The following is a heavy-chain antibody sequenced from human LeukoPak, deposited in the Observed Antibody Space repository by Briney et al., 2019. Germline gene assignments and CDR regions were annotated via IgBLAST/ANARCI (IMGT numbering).Heavy chain of an antibody. CDR2: IKQDGSEK. CDR3: ARVRGPFLTYPDDAFDI. Sequence: GGSLRLSCAASGFTFSNYWMNWVRQAPGKALEWVANIKQDGSEKKYVDSVKGRFTISRDNAKNSLYLQMNSLRPEDTAVYYCARVRGPFLTYPDDAFDIWGQGTVVIVSS. D-gene: IGHD3-9*01. CDR1: GFTFSNYW. V-gene: IGHV3-7*01. J-gene: IGHJ3*02.